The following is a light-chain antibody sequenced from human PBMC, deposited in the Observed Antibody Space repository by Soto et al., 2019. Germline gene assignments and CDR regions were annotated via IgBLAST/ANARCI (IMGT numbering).Light chain of an antibody. CDR1: QSVSSY. J-gene: IGKJ2*01. Sequence: EIVLTQSPATLSLSPGERATLSCRASQSVSSYLAWHQQKPGQAPRLLIYDASNRATGIPARFSGSGSGTDFTLTISSLEPEDFAVYYCQQGDTFGQGTKLEIK. CDR2: DAS. CDR3: QQGDT. V-gene: IGKV3-11*01.